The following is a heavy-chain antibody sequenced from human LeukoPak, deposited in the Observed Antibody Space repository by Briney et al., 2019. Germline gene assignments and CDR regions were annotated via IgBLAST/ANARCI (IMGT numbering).Heavy chain of an antibody. CDR3: ARDYYYGSGSFDY. CDR1: GFTFSSYS. Sequence: GGSLRLSCAASGFTFSSYSMNWVRQAPGKGLEWVSYISSSSSIIYYADSVKGRFTISRDNAKNSLYLQMNSLRAEDTAVYYCARDYYYGSGSFDYWGQGTLVTVSS. V-gene: IGHV3-48*01. J-gene: IGHJ4*02. CDR2: ISSSSSII. D-gene: IGHD3-10*01.